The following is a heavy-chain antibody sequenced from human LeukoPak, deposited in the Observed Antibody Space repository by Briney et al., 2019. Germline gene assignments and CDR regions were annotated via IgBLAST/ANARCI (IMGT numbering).Heavy chain of an antibody. Sequence: ASVKVSCKASGYTFTSYYMHWVRQAPGQGLEWMGIINPSGGSTSYAQKFQGRVTMTRDTPTSTVYMELSSLRSEDTAVYYCARGAPGLFTTTVTTNGWFDPWGQGTLVTVSS. CDR3: ARGAPGLFTTTVTTNGWFDP. V-gene: IGHV1-46*01. D-gene: IGHD4-17*01. CDR1: GYTFTSYY. J-gene: IGHJ5*02. CDR2: INPSGGST.